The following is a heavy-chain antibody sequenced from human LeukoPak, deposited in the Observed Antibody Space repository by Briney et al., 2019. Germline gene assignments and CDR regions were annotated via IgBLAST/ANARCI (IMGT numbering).Heavy chain of an antibody. J-gene: IGHJ4*02. CDR3: ARAPFYYDSSGYPYFDG. V-gene: IGHV3-53*01. CDR2: MYTGGST. Sequence: GGSLRLSCAASGFTISTNYMSWVRQAPGKGLEWVSVMYTGGSTYYADSVKGRFTISRVNSKNTLYLQMNSLRAEDTALYYCARAPFYYDSSGYPYFDGWGQGTLVTVSS. CDR1: GFTISTNY. D-gene: IGHD3-22*01.